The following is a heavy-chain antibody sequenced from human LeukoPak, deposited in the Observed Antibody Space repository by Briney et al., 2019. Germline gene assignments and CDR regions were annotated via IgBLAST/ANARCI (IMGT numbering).Heavy chain of an antibody. Sequence: VASVKVSCKASGYTFTSYDINWVRQATGQGLEWMGWMNPNSGNTGYAQKFQGRVTMTRNTSISTAYIELSSLRSEDTAVYYCARDQIPPRYCSSTSCPLKGYFDLWGRGTLVTVSS. V-gene: IGHV1-8*01. J-gene: IGHJ2*01. CDR1: GYTFTSYD. CDR2: MNPNSGNT. D-gene: IGHD2-2*01. CDR3: ARDQIPPRYCSSTSCPLKGYFDL.